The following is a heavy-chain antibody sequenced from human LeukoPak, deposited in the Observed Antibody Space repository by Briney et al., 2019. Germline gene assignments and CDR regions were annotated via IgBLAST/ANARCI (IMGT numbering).Heavy chain of an antibody. CDR2: IRHDATNK. Sequence: GGSLRLSGAASGFTFTSYGMHWVRQAPGKGLEWVAFIRHDATNKYYADSVKGRFTISRDNSEHTLYVQMNSLRAEDTAVYYWAKMPPGWPREYYFDYWGQGTRVTVSS. V-gene: IGHV3-30*02. D-gene: IGHD3-10*01. CDR3: AKMPPGWPREYYFDY. J-gene: IGHJ4*02. CDR1: GFTFTSYG.